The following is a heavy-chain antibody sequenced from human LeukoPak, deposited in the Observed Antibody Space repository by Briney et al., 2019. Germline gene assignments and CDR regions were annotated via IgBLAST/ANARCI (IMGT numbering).Heavy chain of an antibody. CDR1: GFTFNNYA. CDR2: VSGSGGAT. CDR3: AKNRGGTYKYYMDV. D-gene: IGHD1-1*01. J-gene: IGHJ6*03. V-gene: IGHV3-23*01. Sequence: GGSLRLSCAASGFTFNNYAMSWVRRAPGMGLEWLSYVSGSGGATYYAASAKGRFTISRDNSKNTVYLQMGSLRAEDTAVYYCAKNRGGTYKYYMDVWGNGTTVTVSS.